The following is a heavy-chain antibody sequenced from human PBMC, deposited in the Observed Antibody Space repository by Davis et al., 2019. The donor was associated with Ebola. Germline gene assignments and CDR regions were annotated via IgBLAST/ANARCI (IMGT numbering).Heavy chain of an antibody. CDR2: INSDGSST. CDR1: GFTFNNYW. J-gene: IGHJ5*02. CDR3: ALEWWNNWFDP. Sequence: HTGGSLRLSCAASGFTFNNYWMYWVRQAPGKGLVWVSRINSDGSSTSYADSVKGRFTISRDNAKNTLYLQMNSLRAEDTAVYYCALEWWNNWFDPWGQGTLVTVSS. V-gene: IGHV3-74*01. D-gene: IGHD3-3*01.